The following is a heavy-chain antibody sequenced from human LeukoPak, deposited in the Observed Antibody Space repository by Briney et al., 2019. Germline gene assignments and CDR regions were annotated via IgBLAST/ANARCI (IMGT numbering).Heavy chain of an antibody. J-gene: IGHJ4*02. CDR1: GGSFSGYY. V-gene: IGHV4-34*01. Sequence: SETLSLTCAVYGGSFSGYYWSWIRQPPGKGLEWIGEINHSGSTNYNPSLKSRVTISVDTSKNRFSLKLSSVTAADTAVYYCARGSGLDIVVVTAIANFDYWGQGTLVTVSS. CDR2: INHSGST. D-gene: IGHD2-21*02. CDR3: ARGSGLDIVVVTAIANFDY.